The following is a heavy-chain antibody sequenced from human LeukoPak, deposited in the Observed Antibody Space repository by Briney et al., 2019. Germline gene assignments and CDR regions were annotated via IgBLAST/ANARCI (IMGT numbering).Heavy chain of an antibody. CDR2: VSHSGSP. D-gene: IGHD3-16*02. CDR3: AREGRENIAIGVD. Sequence: SETLSLTCTVSGYSISNGYYWGWFRQTPGRGLEWIASVSHSGSPYYNPSLKSRATISEDLSKNLYSLTLRSVTAADAAVYYCAREGRENIAIGVDWGQGVLVTVSS. CDR1: GYSISNGYY. J-gene: IGHJ4*02. V-gene: IGHV4-38-2*02.